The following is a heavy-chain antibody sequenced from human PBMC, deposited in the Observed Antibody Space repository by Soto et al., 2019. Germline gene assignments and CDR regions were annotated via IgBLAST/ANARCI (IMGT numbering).Heavy chain of an antibody. CDR2: ISGNTGKA. CDR1: GYTFINYG. Sequence: QGQRVQSGAEVTEPGASVKVSCKASGYTFINYGVSWVRQAPGQGLEWMGWISGNTGKANYAQNLQGRVTMTTDTSKNTAYMELRSRRSDDTAVYYCARDWNCSNTRCQNCFDPWGQGTLVTVSS. CDR3: ARDWNCSNTRCQNCFDP. J-gene: IGHJ5*02. V-gene: IGHV1-18*01. D-gene: IGHD2-2*01.